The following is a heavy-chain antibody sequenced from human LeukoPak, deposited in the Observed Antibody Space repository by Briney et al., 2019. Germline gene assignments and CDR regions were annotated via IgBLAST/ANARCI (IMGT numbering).Heavy chain of an antibody. J-gene: IGHJ3*02. CDR1: GGSITSNLYY. D-gene: IGHD5/OR15-5a*01. V-gene: IGHV4-39*01. CDR2: LYYTGST. Sequence: RPSETLSLTCTVSGGSITSNLYYLGWIRQPPGKGLEWIGGLYYTGSTYYNPSLKSRVTITVDTSKNQVSLKLTSVTAADTAVYYCARAPDIMYAFDIWGQGTMVTVSS. CDR3: ARAPDIMYAFDI.